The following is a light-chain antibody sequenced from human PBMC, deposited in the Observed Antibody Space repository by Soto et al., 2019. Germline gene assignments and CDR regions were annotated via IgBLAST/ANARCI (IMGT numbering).Light chain of an antibody. CDR1: QSVSGTY. J-gene: IGKJ5*01. CDR2: DAS. Sequence: EIVLTQSPGTLSLSPGERATLSCRASQSVSGTYLAWYQQTPGQAPRLLIYDASNRATGIPARFSGSGSGTDFTLTISSLEPEDFAVYYCQQRSNWPPSITSGQGTRLEIK. V-gene: IGKV3-11*01. CDR3: QQRSNWPPSIT.